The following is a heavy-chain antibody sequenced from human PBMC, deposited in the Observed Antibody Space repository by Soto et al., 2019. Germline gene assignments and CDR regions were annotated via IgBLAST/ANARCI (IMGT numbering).Heavy chain of an antibody. CDR2: LTSGGTT. J-gene: IGHJ4*02. D-gene: IGHD2-15*01. CDR1: GFSFSDYS. CDR3: AKRATTVPTPGNYFDC. Sequence: EVQLLESGGGLVQPGGSLRLSCAASGFSFSDYSMTWVRQAPGRGLEWVSTLTSGGTTFYVDSVKGRFTISRDNSKNTLSLQMHSLRTEDTALYYCAKRATTVPTPGNYFDCWGQGTLVTVSS. V-gene: IGHV3-23*01.